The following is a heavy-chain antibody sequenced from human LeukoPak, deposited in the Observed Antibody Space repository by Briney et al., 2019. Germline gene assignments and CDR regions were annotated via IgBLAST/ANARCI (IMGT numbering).Heavy chain of an antibody. J-gene: IGHJ5*02. V-gene: IGHV3-23*01. Sequence: GGSLRLSCAASGFTFNNYAMSWVRQAPGKGLEWVSTIVGGGDGTYYVDSVKGRFAVSRDNSMNTLYLHMSSLRADDAAVYYCAKGRVAGLLDWFDPWGQGTLVTVSS. CDR1: GFTFNNYA. CDR2: IVGGGDGT. CDR3: AKGRVAGLLDWFDP. D-gene: IGHD6-19*01.